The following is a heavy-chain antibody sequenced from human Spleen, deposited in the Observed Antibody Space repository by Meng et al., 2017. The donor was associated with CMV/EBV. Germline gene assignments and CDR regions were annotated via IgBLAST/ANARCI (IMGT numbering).Heavy chain of an antibody. CDR1: GYTFTSYA. Sequence: QVQLVQSGAEVKKPGASVKVSCKASGYTFTSYAMHWVRQAPGQRLEWMGWSNAGNGNTKYSQEFQGRVTITRDTSASTAYMELSSLRSDDTAIYYCAKDLESTGEHPSFDYWGQGTLVTVSS. J-gene: IGHJ4*02. D-gene: IGHD3-16*01. V-gene: IGHV1-3*02. CDR3: AKDLESTGEHPSFDY. CDR2: SNAGNGNT.